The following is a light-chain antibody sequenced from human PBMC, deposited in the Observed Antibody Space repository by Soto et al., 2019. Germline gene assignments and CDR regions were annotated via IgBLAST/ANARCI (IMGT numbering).Light chain of an antibody. J-gene: IGLJ2*01. Sequence: QSALTQPRSVSGSPGQSVTISCTGTSSDVGGYNYVSWYQQHPGKAPKLMIYDVSKRPSGVTDRFSVSKSGNTASLTISGLQTEDEDDYYCFSYAGSYTFLVFGGGTKLTDL. CDR2: DVS. CDR3: FSYAGSYTFLV. CDR1: SSDVGGYNY. V-gene: IGLV2-11*01.